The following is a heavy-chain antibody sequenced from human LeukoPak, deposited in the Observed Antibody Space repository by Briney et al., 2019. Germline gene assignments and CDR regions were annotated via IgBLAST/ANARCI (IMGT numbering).Heavy chain of an antibody. Sequence: GGSLRLSCAASGFTFSTYWMSWVRQAPGKGLEWVANIKEDGSEKYYVDSVKVRFTISRDNAKNSLYLQMNSLRAEDTAVYYCARRGGILNGYYDYWGQGTLVTVSS. CDR2: IKEDGSEK. D-gene: IGHD3-9*01. J-gene: IGHJ4*02. CDR3: ARRGGILNGYYDY. V-gene: IGHV3-7*03. CDR1: GFTFSTYW.